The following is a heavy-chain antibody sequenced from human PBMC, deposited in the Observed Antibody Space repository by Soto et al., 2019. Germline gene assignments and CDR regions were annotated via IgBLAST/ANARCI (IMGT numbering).Heavy chain of an antibody. CDR1: GGSISSGGYY. D-gene: IGHD5-18*01. Sequence: QVQLQESGPGLVTPSQTLSLPCTVSGGSISSGGYYWSWIRQHPGKGLEWIGYIYYSGTTYYNPSLKSRVTRSVDTSKNQSSLKLSSVTAADTAVEYCARDTNVDTGILGGMDVWGQGTTVTVSS. J-gene: IGHJ6*02. CDR3: ARDTNVDTGILGGMDV. V-gene: IGHV4-31*03. CDR2: IYYSGTT.